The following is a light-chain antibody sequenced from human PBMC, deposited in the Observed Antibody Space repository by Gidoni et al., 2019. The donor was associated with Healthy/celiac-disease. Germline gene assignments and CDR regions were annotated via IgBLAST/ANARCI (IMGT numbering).Light chain of an antibody. J-gene: IGLJ3*02. CDR1: SSNIGSNY. CDR3: AAWDDSLSGPSWV. CDR2: RNN. V-gene: IGLV1-47*01. Sequence: QSVLTQPPSASGTPGQRVTISFSGSSSNIGSNYVYWYHQLPGTAPKLLISRNNQRPSWSPVRFSGSMSGTSASLAISGLRSEDEADYYCAAWDDSLSGPSWVFGGGTKLTVL.